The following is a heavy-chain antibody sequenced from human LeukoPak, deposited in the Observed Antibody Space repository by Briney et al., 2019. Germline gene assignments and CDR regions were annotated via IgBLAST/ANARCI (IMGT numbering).Heavy chain of an antibody. CDR3: ARSTYYDILTGYATFDY. CDR2: INPNNGDT. Sequence: GASVKVSCKASGYTFTGYHIHWVRQAPGQGLEWMGWINPNNGDTKYAQKFNGRVTMTRDTSISTAYMELSRLRSDDTAVYYCARSTYYDILTGYATFDYWGQGTLVTVSS. V-gene: IGHV1-2*02. CDR1: GYTFTGYH. D-gene: IGHD3-9*01. J-gene: IGHJ4*02.